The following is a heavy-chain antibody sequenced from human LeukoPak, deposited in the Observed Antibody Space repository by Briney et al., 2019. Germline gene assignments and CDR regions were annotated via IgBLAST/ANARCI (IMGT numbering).Heavy chain of an antibody. J-gene: IGHJ4*02. Sequence: SGPALVKPTQTLTLTCTFSGFSLSTSGMCVSWIRQPPGKALEWLARIDWDDDKYYSTSLKPRLTISKDTSKNQVVLTMTNMDPVDTATYYCARISYYDSSGYYSLDYWGQGTLVTVSS. CDR1: GFSLSTSGMC. CDR2: IDWDDDK. D-gene: IGHD3-22*01. CDR3: ARISYYDSSGYYSLDY. V-gene: IGHV2-70*11.